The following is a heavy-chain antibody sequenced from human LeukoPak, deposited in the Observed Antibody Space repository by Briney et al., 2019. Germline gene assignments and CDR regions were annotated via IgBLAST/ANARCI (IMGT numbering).Heavy chain of an antibody. CDR2: IYYSGST. CDR3: ARDGVRYDSSGYYYYYYMDV. V-gene: IGHV4-59*12. J-gene: IGHJ6*03. Sequence: PSETLSLTCTVSGGSISSYYWSWIRQPPGKGLEWIGYIYYSGSTNYNPSLKSRVTISVDTSKNQFSLKLSSVTAADTAVYYCARDGVRYDSSGYYYYYYMDVWGRGTTVTISS. CDR1: GGSISSYY. D-gene: IGHD3-22*01.